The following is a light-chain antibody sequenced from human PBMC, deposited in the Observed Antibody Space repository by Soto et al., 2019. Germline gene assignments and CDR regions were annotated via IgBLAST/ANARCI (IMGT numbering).Light chain of an antibody. CDR3: QQYDNWPPYT. CDR2: GAS. Sequence: SAATLSLLKGARATISCMASQSIRHYLIWYQQKSGQAPRLLIYGASTRATGIPARFSVSGSGTEFTLTISSLQSEDFAVYYCQQYDNWPPYTFGQVTIVDIK. J-gene: IGKJ2*01. V-gene: IGKV3-15*01. CDR1: QSIRHY.